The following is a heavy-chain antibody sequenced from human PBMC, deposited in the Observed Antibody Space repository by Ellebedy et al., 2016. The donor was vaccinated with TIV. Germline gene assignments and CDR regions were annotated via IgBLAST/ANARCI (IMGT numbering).Heavy chain of an antibody. CDR2: IKQDGGDK. Sequence: GESLKISXAASGFTFSSHWMSWVRQTPGKGLEWVANIKQDGGDKYYVDSVKGRFTISRDNAKNSLFLQMNTLGADDTAVYYCVRNGGAFDYWGQGTLVTVSS. CDR1: GFTFSSHW. CDR3: VRNGGAFDY. D-gene: IGHD1-26*01. V-gene: IGHV3-7*03. J-gene: IGHJ4*02.